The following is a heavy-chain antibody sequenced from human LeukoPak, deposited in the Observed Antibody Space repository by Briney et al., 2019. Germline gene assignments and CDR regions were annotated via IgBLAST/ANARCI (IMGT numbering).Heavy chain of an antibody. D-gene: IGHD5-18*01. CDR2: ISSGSSTI. J-gene: IGHJ4*02. CDR3: ARDGYNYDCDY. CDR1: GFTFSNYN. Sequence: GGSLRLSCAASGFTFSNYNMNWVRQAPGKGLEWVSYISSGSSTIFYADSVQGRFTISRDNAKNSLYLQMNSLRAEDTAVYYCARDGYNYDCDYWGQGTLVTVSS. V-gene: IGHV3-48*04.